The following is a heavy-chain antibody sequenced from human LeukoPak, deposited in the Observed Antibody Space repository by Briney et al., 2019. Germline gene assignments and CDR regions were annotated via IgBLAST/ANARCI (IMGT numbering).Heavy chain of an antibody. CDR2: IIPIFGTA. V-gene: IGHV1-69*05. CDR1: GGTFSSYA. D-gene: IGHD6-19*01. J-gene: IGHJ4*02. CDR3: ARDRGSGWFIY. Sequence: SVKVSCKASGGTFSSYAISWVRQAPGQGLEWMGGIIPIFGTANYAQKLQGRVTMTTDTSTSTAYMELRSLRSDDTAVYYCARDRGSGWFIYWGQGTLVTVSS.